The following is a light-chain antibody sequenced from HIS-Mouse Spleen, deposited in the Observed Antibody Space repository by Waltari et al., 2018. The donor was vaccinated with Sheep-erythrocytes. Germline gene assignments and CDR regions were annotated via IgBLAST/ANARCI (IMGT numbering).Light chain of an antibody. CDR3: QQYGSSRQQTFT. J-gene: IGKJ3*01. CDR1: QSVSSSY. CDR2: GAS. V-gene: IGKV3-20*01. Sequence: EIVLTQSPGTLSLSPGERATLSCMASQSVSSSYLAWYQQKPGQAPRLLIYGASSRATGIPDRFSGSGSGTDFTLTISRLEPEDFAVYYCQQYGSSRQQTFTFGPGTKVDIK.